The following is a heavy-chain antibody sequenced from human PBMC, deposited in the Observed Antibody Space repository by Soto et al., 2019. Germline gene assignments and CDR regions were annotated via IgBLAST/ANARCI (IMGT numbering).Heavy chain of an antibody. V-gene: IGHV1-18*01. J-gene: IGHJ3*02. CDR3: ARDSEYSWNYAAFDI. Sequence: QVQLVQSGAEVKKPGASVKVSCKASGYTFTNYGISWVRQAPGQGLEWMGWSSAHNGNTSYPQKLHDRVTMTTDTSASTAYMELRSLRSDDTAVYFCARDSEYSWNYAAFDIWGQGTMVTVSS. CDR2: SSAHNGNT. CDR1: GYTFTNYG. D-gene: IGHD1-7*01.